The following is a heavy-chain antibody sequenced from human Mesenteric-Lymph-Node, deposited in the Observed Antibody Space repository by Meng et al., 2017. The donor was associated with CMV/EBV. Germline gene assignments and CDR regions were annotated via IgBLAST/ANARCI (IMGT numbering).Heavy chain of an antibody. CDR3: ARDPGRGYCSGGSCFSGWFDP. CDR1: GGSFSGYY. Sequence: GSLRLSCAVYGGSFSGYYWSWIRQPPGKGLEWIGEINHSGSTNYNPSLKSRVTISGDTSKNQFSLKLSSVTAADTAVYYCARDPGRGYCSGGSCFSGWFDPWGQGTLVTVSS. J-gene: IGHJ5*02. CDR2: INHSGST. V-gene: IGHV4-34*01. D-gene: IGHD2-15*01.